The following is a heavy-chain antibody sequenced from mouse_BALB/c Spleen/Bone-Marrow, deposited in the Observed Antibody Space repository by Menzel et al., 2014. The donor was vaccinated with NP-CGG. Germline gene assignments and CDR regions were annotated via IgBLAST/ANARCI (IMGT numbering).Heavy chain of an antibody. CDR1: GFTFSSFG. CDR3: TRGGNWEDFDY. D-gene: IGHD4-1*01. J-gene: IGHJ2*01. V-gene: IGHV5-17*02. Sequence: EVKLVESGGGLVQPGGSRKLSCAASGFTFSSFGMHWVRQAPEKGLEWVAYISSGSSTIFYVDTVKGRFTISRDNPKNTLFLQMTSLRSEDTAIYYCTRGGNWEDFDYWGQGTTLTVSS. CDR2: ISSGSSTI.